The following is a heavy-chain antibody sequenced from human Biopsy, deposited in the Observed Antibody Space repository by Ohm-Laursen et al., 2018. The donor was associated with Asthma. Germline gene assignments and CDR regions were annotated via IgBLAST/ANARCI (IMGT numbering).Heavy chain of an antibody. Sequence: SLRLSCSASGFNFHNYGMNWVRRAPGKGLEWVAQILFDGRRINYPDSVKGRFTISRDNSKNMVYLQMNSLRPEDTAVYYCAKDRVAGRSYYFDYWGQGSLVSVSS. CDR3: AKDRVAGRSYYFDY. J-gene: IGHJ4*02. D-gene: IGHD6-13*01. CDR1: GFNFHNYG. V-gene: IGHV3-30*18. CDR2: ILFDGRRI.